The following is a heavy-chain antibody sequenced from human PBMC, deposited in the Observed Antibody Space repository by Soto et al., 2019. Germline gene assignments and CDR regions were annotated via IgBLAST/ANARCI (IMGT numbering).Heavy chain of an antibody. J-gene: IGHJ6*02. CDR2: VSASGGST. V-gene: IGHV3-23*01. CDR1: GFTSSNYW. CDR3: AKGRSYYYYYGVDV. Sequence: GGSLRLSCAASGFTSSNYWMHWVRQAPGKGPEWVSPVSASGGSTYSADSVKGRFTISRDNSKSTLYLQMNSLRAEDTALYYCAKGRSYYYYYGVDVWGQGTTVTVSS.